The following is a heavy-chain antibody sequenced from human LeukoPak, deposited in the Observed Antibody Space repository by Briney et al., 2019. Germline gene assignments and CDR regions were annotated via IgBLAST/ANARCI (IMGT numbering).Heavy chain of an antibody. V-gene: IGHV3-48*02. CDR1: GFTFSASD. D-gene: IGHD3-22*01. Sequence: GGSLRLSCAASGFTFSASDMNWVRQAPGKGLEWISYITSSSDTVFYADSVKGRFTISRDNAKNSLFLQMNSLRDEDTAVYYCARGYYSLGYFDYWGQGALVTVSS. CDR2: ITSSSDTV. J-gene: IGHJ4*02. CDR3: ARGYYSLGYFDY.